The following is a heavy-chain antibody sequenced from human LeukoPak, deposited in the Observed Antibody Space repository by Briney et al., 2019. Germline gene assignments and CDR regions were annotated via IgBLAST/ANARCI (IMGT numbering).Heavy chain of an antibody. V-gene: IGHV3-23*01. J-gene: IGHJ4*02. CDR3: ARGSGYEMTDY. Sequence: GGSLRLSCAASGFTFRSYGMSWVRQAPGKGLEWVSAISGSGGSTYYADSVKGRFTISRDDPKNSLYLQMNALRAEDTAVYFCARGSGYEMTDYWGQGTLVTVSS. CDR2: ISGSGGST. CDR1: GFTFRSYG. D-gene: IGHD5-12*01.